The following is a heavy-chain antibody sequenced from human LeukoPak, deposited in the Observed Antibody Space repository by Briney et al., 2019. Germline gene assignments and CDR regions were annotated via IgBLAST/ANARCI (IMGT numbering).Heavy chain of an antibody. CDR2: INHSGST. CDR1: GGSFSGYY. D-gene: IGHD6-19*01. V-gene: IGHV4-34*01. CDR3: ARQVAGIFDY. Sequence: SETLSLTCAVYGGSFSGYYWSWIRQPPGKGLEWIGEINHSGSTNYNPSLKSRVTISVDTSKNQFSLKLSSVTAADTAVYYCARQVAGIFDYWGQGTLVTVSS. J-gene: IGHJ4*02.